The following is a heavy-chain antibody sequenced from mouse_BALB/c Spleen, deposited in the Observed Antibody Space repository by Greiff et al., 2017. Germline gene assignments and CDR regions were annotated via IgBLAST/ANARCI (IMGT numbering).Heavy chain of an antibody. D-gene: IGHD3-1*01. V-gene: IGHV5-6-5*01. CDR1: GFTFSSYA. J-gene: IGHJ3*01. CDR3: ARGAARAPFAY. Sequence: ESGGGLVKPGGSLKLSCAASGFTFSSYAMSWVRQTPEKRLEWVASISSGGSTYYPDSVKGRFTISRDNARNILYLQMSSLRSEDTAMYYCARGAARAPFAYWGQGTLVTVSA. CDR2: ISSGGST.